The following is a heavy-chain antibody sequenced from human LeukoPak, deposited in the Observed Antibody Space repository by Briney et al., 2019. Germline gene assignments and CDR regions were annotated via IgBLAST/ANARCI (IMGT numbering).Heavy chain of an antibody. V-gene: IGHV1-46*01. Sequence: GASVKVSCKASGYTFTSYYMHWVRQAPGQGLEWMGIINPSGGSTSYAQKFQGRVTITADESTSTAYMELSSLRSEDTAVYYCARANVDIVATITGYYFDYWGQGTLVTVSS. CDR3: ARANVDIVATITGYYFDY. CDR1: GYTFTSYY. D-gene: IGHD5-12*01. CDR2: INPSGGST. J-gene: IGHJ4*02.